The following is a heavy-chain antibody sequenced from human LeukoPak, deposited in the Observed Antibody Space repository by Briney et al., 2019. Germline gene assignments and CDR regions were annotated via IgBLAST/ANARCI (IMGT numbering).Heavy chain of an antibody. J-gene: IGHJ3*02. Sequence: PSETLSLTCAVYGGSFSGYYWSWIRQPPGKGLEWIGDISHSGSTNYNPSLKSRVTISVDTSKNQFSLKLSSVTAADTAVYYCARAPTDVVVVVAAETPCDAFDIWGQGTMVTVSS. CDR2: ISHSGST. CDR1: GGSFSGYY. D-gene: IGHD2-15*01. CDR3: ARAPTDVVVVVAAETPCDAFDI. V-gene: IGHV4-34*01.